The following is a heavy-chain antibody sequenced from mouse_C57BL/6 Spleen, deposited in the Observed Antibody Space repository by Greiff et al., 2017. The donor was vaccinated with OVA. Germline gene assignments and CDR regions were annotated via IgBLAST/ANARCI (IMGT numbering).Heavy chain of an antibody. CDR3: SRGDYYGSSYGDY. CDR1: GYTFTSYW. V-gene: IGHV1-55*01. J-gene: IGHJ2*01. CDR2: IYPGSGST. D-gene: IGHD1-1*01. Sequence: VQLQQSGAELVKPGASVKMSCKASGYTFTSYWITWVKQRPGQGLEWIGDIYPGSGSTNYNEKFKSKATLTVDTSSSTAYMQLSSLTSEDSAVYYCSRGDYYGSSYGDYWGQGTTLTVSS.